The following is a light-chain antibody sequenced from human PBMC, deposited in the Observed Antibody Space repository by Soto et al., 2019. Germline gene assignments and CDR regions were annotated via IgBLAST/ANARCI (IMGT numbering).Light chain of an antibody. J-gene: IGLJ2*01. Sequence: QSVLTQPASVSGSPGQSITISCTGTSSDVGAYNYVSWYQQYPGKAPKVMIYDVSNRPSGVSNRFSGSKSGNTAFLTISGLQAEDEADYYCCSYTTSSTVVFGGGTKLTVL. CDR3: CSYTTSSTVV. V-gene: IGLV2-14*01. CDR1: SSDVGAYNY. CDR2: DVS.